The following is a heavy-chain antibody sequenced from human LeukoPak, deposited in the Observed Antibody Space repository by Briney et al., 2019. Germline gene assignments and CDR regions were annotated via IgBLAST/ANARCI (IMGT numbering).Heavy chain of an antibody. D-gene: IGHD2-21*02. CDR1: GFTFSSYS. CDR2: ISSSSSYI. V-gene: IGHV3-21*01. J-gene: IGHJ4*02. CDR3: ARGGGDVPIDY. Sequence: GGSLRLSCAASGFTFSSYSVNWVRQAPGKGLEWVSSISSSSSYIYYADSVKGRFTISRDNAKNSLYLQMNSLRAEDTALYYCARGGGDVPIDYWGQGTLVTVSS.